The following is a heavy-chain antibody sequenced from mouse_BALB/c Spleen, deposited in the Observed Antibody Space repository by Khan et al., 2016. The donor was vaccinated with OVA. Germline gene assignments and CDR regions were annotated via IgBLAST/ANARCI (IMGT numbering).Heavy chain of an antibody. D-gene: IGHD1-1*02. J-gene: IGHJ4*01. CDR1: GFSLTDYG. CDR3: AKGLWSYYFALDY. Sequence: QVQLKQSGPGLVAPSQSLSITCTVSGFSLTDYGVSWIRQPPGKGLEWLGVIRGGGSTYFNSALKSRLSISKDNSKSQVFLKMNSLQTDDTAMYYCAKGLWSYYFALDYWGQGTSVTVSS. CDR2: IRGGGST. V-gene: IGHV2-6-5*01.